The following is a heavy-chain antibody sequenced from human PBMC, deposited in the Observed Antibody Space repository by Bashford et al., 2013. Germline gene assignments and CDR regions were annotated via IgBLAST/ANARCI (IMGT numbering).Heavy chain of an antibody. CDR1: GGSMSSYY. D-gene: IGHD3-10*01. Sequence: ETLSLTCSVSGGSMSSYYWSWIRQPPGKGLEWVAYVYYTGYVLYNPSLRSRITTSVDTSKNQFTLNLKSVTAADTAVYYCARRGAHRGILWFGTAAFDIVGQGTMVTVS. V-gene: IGHV4-59*01. J-gene: IGHJ3*02. CDR2: VYYTGYV. CDR3: ARRGAHRGILWFGTAAFDI.